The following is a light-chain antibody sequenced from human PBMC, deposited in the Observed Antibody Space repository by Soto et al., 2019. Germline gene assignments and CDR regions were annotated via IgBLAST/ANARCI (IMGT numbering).Light chain of an antibody. CDR3: QQSYSTPTIT. V-gene: IGKV1-39*01. CDR2: AAS. CDR1: QTVSTY. Sequence: DILMTQPPSSLSASIGDRFTISCRTSQTVSTYLNWYQHKPGRGPTLLIYAASSLQSGVPSRFSGSGSGTDFTLTIGSLQPEDFATYYCQQSYSTPTITFGQGTRLEI. J-gene: IGKJ5*01.